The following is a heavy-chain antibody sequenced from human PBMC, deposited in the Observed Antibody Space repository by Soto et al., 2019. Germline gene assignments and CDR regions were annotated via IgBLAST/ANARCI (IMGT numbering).Heavy chain of an antibody. J-gene: IGHJ4*02. CDR3: ATQDKYYSGYVH. CDR2: FDPEDGET. D-gene: IGHD5-12*01. Sequence: ASVKVSCKVSGYTLTELSMHWVRQAPGKGLEWMGGFDPEDGETIYAQKFQGRVTMTEDTSTDTAYMELSSLRSEDTAVYYCATQDKYYSGYVHWGQGTLVTVSS. V-gene: IGHV1-24*01. CDR1: GYTLTELS.